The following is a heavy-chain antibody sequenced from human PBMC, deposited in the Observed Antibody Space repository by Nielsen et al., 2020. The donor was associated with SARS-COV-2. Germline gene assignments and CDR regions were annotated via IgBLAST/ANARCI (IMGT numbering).Heavy chain of an antibody. CDR1: GFTVGSNY. Sequence: GESLKISCAVSGFTVGSNYMTWVRQAPGKGLEWVAVISYDGSNKYYADSVKGRFTISRDNSKNTLYLQMNSLRAEDTAVYYCAKDFGYWGQGTLVTVSS. V-gene: IGHV3-30*18. D-gene: IGHD3-16*01. J-gene: IGHJ4*02. CDR2: ISYDGSNK. CDR3: AKDFGY.